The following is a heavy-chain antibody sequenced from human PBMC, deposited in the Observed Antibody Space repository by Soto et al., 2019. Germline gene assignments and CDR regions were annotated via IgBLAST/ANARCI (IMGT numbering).Heavy chain of an antibody. J-gene: IGHJ4*02. V-gene: IGHV2-5*01. CDR3: AHRQNYGNPFDY. D-gene: IGHD3-10*01. CDR1: GFSLSTSGVN. CDR2: IYWNDDK. Sequence: SGPTLVNPTQTLTLTCTFSGFSLSTSGVNVGWIRQPPGKALEWLALIYWNDDKRYSPSLKSRLTITKDTSKNLVVLIMTNMDPVDTATYYCAHRQNYGNPFDYWGQGTLVTVSS.